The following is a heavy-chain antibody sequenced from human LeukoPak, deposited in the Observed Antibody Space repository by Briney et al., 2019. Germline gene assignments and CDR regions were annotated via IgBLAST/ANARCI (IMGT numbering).Heavy chain of an antibody. CDR3: ARSKNSGSYARPLDY. D-gene: IGHD1-26*01. CDR2: ISSSSSYI. V-gene: IGHV3-21*01. Sequence: GGSLRLSCAASGFTFSSYWMSWVRQAPGKGLEWVSSISSSSSYIYYADSVKGGFTISRDNAKNSLYLQMNSLRAEDTAVYYCARSKNSGSYARPLDYWGQGTLVTVSS. CDR1: GFTFSSYW. J-gene: IGHJ4*02.